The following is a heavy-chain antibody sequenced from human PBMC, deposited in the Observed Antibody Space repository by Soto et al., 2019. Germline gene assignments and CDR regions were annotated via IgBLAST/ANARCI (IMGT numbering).Heavy chain of an antibody. CDR2: IYPSGMP. CDR3: ARERGGYGLFDS. D-gene: IGHD5-18*01. V-gene: IGHV4-30-2*01. CDR1: GGSISNAAYS. J-gene: IGHJ4*02. Sequence: QLQLQESGSGLVTPSHTLSLTCTVSGGSISNAAYSWSWIRQPPGKGLEWIGYIYPSGMPFYNPSLRSRVTTSIDRSNDQFSLNLKSVTAAYTAVYYCARERGGYGLFDSWGQGTLVTVSS.